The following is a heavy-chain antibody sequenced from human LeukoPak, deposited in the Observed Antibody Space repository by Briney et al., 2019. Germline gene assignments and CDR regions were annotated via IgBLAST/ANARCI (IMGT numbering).Heavy chain of an antibody. D-gene: IGHD3-16*01. Sequence: PGGSLRLSCAASGFTFSGYWMAWVRQAPGNGLEWVATINQDGSEKYYVDSVKGRFTISRDDAYRSLFLQMNSLRAEDTAIYYCARGPMLKGDYWGQGTLVTVSS. V-gene: IGHV3-7*01. CDR3: ARGPMLKGDY. J-gene: IGHJ4*02. CDR1: GFTFSGYW. CDR2: INQDGSEK.